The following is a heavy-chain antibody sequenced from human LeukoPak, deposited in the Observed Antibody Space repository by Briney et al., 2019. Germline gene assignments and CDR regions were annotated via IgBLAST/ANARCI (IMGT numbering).Heavy chain of an antibody. CDR2: IYTSGST. V-gene: IGHV4-4*07. D-gene: IGHD3-3*01. Sequence: SETLSLTCTVSGGSISSYYWSWIRQPAGKGLEWIGRIYTSGSTNYNPSLKSRVTMSVDTSKNQFSLKLSSVTAADTAVYYCARDRTYDFWKGNGMDVWGQGTTVIVSS. CDR1: GGSISSYY. CDR3: ARDRTYDFWKGNGMDV. J-gene: IGHJ6*02.